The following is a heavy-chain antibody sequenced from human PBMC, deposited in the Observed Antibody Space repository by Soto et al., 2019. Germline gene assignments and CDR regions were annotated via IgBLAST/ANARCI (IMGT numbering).Heavy chain of an antibody. J-gene: IGHJ4*02. CDR3: ARGGHIAVVTASFDN. CDR1: GYTFNTYY. V-gene: IGHV1-46*02. D-gene: IGHD2-21*02. Sequence: QVQLVQSGAEVRKPGASVKVSCRPSGYTFNTYYLHWLRQAPGQALEWMGVIHPSGGGTTYAQKFLGRVTVTRDTDTTTVFMELSSLRSDDTAVYYCARGGHIAVVTASFDNWGQGTLVTVSS. CDR2: IHPSGGGT.